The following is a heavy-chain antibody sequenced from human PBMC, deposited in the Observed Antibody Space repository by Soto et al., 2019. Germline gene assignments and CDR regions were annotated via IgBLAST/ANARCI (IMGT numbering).Heavy chain of an antibody. Sequence: PSETLSFTCTGSGDSISNYYWSWIRQPPGKRLEWIGYIYYSGNTIYNPSLKSRVTISLDTSKNQFFLNLTSVTAADTAVYYCATYRKFFQIWGQGTKVTVSS. CDR1: GDSISNYY. CDR2: IYYSGNT. J-gene: IGHJ3*02. V-gene: IGHV4-59*12. CDR3: ATYRKFFQI.